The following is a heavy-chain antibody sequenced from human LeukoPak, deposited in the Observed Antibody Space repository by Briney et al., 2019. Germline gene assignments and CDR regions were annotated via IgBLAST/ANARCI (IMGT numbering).Heavy chain of an antibody. J-gene: IGHJ4*02. CDR1: GFTFSDYH. CDR3: AKAPVTTCRGAFCYPFDY. V-gene: IGHV3-23*01. CDR2: ISDTGNT. Sequence: GGSLRLSCVVSGFTFSDYHMNWVRQAPGKGLEWVSAISDTGNTYHADSVKGRFTISRDSSKNTLFLQMNRLRPEDAAVYYCAKAPVTTCRGAFCYPFDYWGLGTLVTVSS. D-gene: IGHD2-15*01.